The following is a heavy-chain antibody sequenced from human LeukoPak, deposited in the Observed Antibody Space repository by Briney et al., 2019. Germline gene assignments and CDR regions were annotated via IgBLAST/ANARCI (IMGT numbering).Heavy chain of an antibody. Sequence: PSETLSLTCAVYGGSFSDYYWSWIRQPPGKGLEWIGEINHSGSTNYNPSLMSRVTISVDTSKNQFSLKLSSVTAADTAVYYCARVFLERWLQFPYYYYYMDVWGKGTTVTVSS. CDR2: INHSGST. J-gene: IGHJ6*03. CDR3: ARVFLERWLQFPYYYYYMDV. CDR1: GGSFSDYY. V-gene: IGHV4-34*01. D-gene: IGHD5-24*01.